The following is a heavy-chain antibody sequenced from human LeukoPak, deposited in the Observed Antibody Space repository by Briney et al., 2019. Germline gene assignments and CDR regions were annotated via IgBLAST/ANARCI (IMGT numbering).Heavy chain of an antibody. CDR3: ARVAKDCGGDCFSDY. J-gene: IGHJ4*02. D-gene: IGHD2-21*02. V-gene: IGHV3-66*01. CDR2: IYYGGST. CDR1: GFTVSSNS. Sequence: GGSLRLSCAASGFTVSSNSMSWVRQTPGKGLEWVSVIYYGGSTLYADSVQGRVSMSRDNSKNILYLQINNLRAEDSAVYYCARVAKDCGGDCFSDYWGQGTLVTVSS.